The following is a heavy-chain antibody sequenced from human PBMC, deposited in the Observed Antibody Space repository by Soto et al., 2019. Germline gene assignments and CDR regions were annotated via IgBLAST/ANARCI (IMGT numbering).Heavy chain of an antibody. J-gene: IGHJ4*02. Sequence: PGGSLRLSCAASGFTFRSYSMNWVRQAPGKGLEWVSSISFSSSYIYYADSVKGRFTISRDNSNNSLYLQMDSLRADDTAVYYCAREGPEQDFDYWGQGTLVTVSS. D-gene: IGHD1-1*01. V-gene: IGHV3-21*01. CDR2: ISFSSSYI. CDR1: GFTFRSYS. CDR3: AREGPEQDFDY.